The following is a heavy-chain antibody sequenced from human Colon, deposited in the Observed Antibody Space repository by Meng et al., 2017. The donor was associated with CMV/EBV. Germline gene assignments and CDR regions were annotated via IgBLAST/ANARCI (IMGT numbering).Heavy chain of an antibody. V-gene: IGHV3-30*04. Sequence: GESLKISCAASGFTFSAYPIHWVRQAPGKGLEWLTIISHDGTKKYYAESVKGRFTISRDNSQNTVTVQMNNLRGDDTAIYYCARASNSSFDPWGQGTLVTVSP. D-gene: IGHD4-11*01. J-gene: IGHJ5*02. CDR2: ISHDGTKK. CDR3: ARASNSSFDP. CDR1: GFTFSAYP.